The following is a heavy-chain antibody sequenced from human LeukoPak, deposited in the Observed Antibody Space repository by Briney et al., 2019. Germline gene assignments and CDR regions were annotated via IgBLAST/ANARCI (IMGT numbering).Heavy chain of an antibody. D-gene: IGHD1-1*01. CDR2: ISGSGGST. J-gene: IGHJ4*02. Sequence: GGSLRLSCAASGFTFSSYAMSWVRQAPGKGLEWVSAISGSGGSTYYADSVKGRFTISRDNSKNTLCLQMNSLRAEDTAIYYCAKASNTWNYFDYWGQGTLVTVSS. CDR1: GFTFSSYA. V-gene: IGHV3-23*01. CDR3: AKASNTWNYFDY.